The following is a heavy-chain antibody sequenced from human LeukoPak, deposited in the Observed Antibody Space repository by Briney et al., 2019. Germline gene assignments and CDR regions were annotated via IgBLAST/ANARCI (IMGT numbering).Heavy chain of an antibody. CDR2: MNPNSGNT. D-gene: IGHD6-19*01. J-gene: IGHJ1*01. CDR3: ASFIAVVGPGFQH. V-gene: IGHV1-8*01. CDR1: GHTFTSYD. Sequence: ASVKVSCKASGHTFTSYDINWVRQATGQGLEWMGWMNPNSGNTGYAQKFQGRVTMTRNTSISTAYMDLSSLRSDDTAQYYCASFIAVVGPGFQHWGKGNLVTVSS.